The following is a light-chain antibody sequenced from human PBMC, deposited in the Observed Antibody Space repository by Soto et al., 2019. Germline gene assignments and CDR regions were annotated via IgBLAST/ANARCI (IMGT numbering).Light chain of an antibody. CDR1: SSDVGGYDY. V-gene: IGLV2-8*01. CDR3: SSYAGRTLYV. Sequence: QCLLAQPPSASGSPGQSVTIACTGTSSDVGGYDYVSWYQQRPGKAPKLLIHEVTKRPSGVPDRFSGSKSGNTASLTVSGLQAEDEADYYCSSYAGRTLYVFGTGTKVTVL. CDR2: EVT. J-gene: IGLJ1*01.